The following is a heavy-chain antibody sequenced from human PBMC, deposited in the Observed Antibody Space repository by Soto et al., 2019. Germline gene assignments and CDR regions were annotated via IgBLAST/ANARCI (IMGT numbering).Heavy chain of an antibody. CDR2: IYYSGST. V-gene: IGHV4-30-4*01. J-gene: IGHJ4*02. CDR1: GGSISSGDYY. D-gene: IGHD3-10*01. Sequence: QVQLQESGPGLVKPSQTLSLTCTVSGGSISSGDYYWSWIRQPPGKGLEWIGYIYYSGSTYYNPFLKSRVTISVDTSKNQFSLKLSSVTAADTAVYYCARKDSLGVGVYYGSGRGGFDYWGQGTLVTVSS. CDR3: ARKDSLGVGVYYGSGRGGFDY.